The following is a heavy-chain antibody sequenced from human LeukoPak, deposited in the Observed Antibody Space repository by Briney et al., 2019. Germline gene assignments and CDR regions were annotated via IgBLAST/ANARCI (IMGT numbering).Heavy chain of an antibody. J-gene: IGHJ6*02. V-gene: IGHV3-30*18. CDR2: ISYDGSNK. CDR3: AKDDGGPAAGTKRSYGMDV. Sequence: GGSLRLSRAASGFTFSSYGMHGVRQAPAKGLEWVAVISYDGSNKYYADSVKGRFTISRDNSKNMLYLQMNSLRAEDTAVYYCAKDDGGPAAGTKRSYGMDVWGQGTTVTVSS. CDR1: GFTFSSYG. D-gene: IGHD6-13*01.